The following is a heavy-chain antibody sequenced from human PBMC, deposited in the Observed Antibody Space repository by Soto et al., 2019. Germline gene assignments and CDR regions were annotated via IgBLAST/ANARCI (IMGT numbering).Heavy chain of an antibody. V-gene: IGHV1-69*13. J-gene: IGHJ6*02. Sequence: GASVKVSCKASGGTFSSYAISWVRQAPGQGLEWMGGIIPIFGTANYAQKFQGRVTITADESTSTAYMELSSLRSEDTAVYYCAREFDYDGSGYYESPDYYGMDVWGQGTTVTVSS. CDR1: GGTFSSYA. CDR2: IIPIFGTA. CDR3: AREFDYDGSGYYESPDYYGMDV. D-gene: IGHD3-22*01.